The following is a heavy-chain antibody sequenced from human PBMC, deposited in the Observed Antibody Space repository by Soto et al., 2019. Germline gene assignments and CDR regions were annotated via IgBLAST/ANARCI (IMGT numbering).Heavy chain of an antibody. V-gene: IGHV2-70*01. CDR2: IDWDDDK. D-gene: IGHD5-18*01. J-gene: IGHJ6*02. CDR1: GFSLSTSGMC. CDR3: ARIRIQLWPNYYYYGMDV. Sequence: GPTLVNPTQTLTLTCTFSGFSLSTSGMCVSWIRQPPGKALEWLALIDWDDDKYYSTSLKTRLTISKDTSKNQVVLTMTNMDPVDTATYYCARIRIQLWPNYYYYGMDVWGQGTTVTVSS.